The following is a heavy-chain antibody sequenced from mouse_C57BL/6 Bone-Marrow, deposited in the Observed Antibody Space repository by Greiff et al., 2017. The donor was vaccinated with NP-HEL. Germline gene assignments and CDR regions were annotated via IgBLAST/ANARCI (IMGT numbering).Heavy chain of an antibody. V-gene: IGHV1-54*01. J-gene: IGHJ2*01. CDR2: INPGSGGT. CDR3: ARFTWWPFDY. Sequence: QVQLKESGAELVRPGTSVKVSCKASGYAFTNYLIEWVKQRPGQGLEWIGVINPGSGGTNYNEKFKGKATLTADKSSSTAYMQLSSLTSEDSAVYFCARFTWWPFDYWGQGTTLTVSS. D-gene: IGHD1-1*02. CDR1: GYAFTNYL.